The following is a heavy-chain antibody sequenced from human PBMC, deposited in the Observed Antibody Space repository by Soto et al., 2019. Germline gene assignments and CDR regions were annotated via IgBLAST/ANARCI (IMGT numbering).Heavy chain of an antibody. CDR1: GFTFSSSP. Sequence: QVHLVESGGGVVQPGRSLRLSCAASGFTFSSSPMYWVRQAPGKGLEWVAVISYDRSNKYYAESVQGRFSISRDNSENTLSLQMDSLRPEDTSIYYCARYETGYGELPIWGQGTVVTVSS. CDR2: ISYDRSNK. CDR3: ARYETGYGELPI. J-gene: IGHJ3*02. D-gene: IGHD3-10*01. V-gene: IGHV3-30*04.